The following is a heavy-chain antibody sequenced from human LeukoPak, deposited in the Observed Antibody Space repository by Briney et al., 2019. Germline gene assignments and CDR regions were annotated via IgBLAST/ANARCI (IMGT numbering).Heavy chain of an antibody. V-gene: IGHV1-69*05. Sequence: SVKVSCKASRGTFSSYAISWVRQAPGQGLEWMGGIIPIFGTANYAQKFQGRVTITTDESTSTAYMELSSLRSEDTAVYYCARARYYDILTGYYHFDYWGQGTLVTVSS. CDR2: IIPIFGTA. D-gene: IGHD3-9*01. CDR3: ARARYYDILTGYYHFDY. CDR1: RGTFSSYA. J-gene: IGHJ4*02.